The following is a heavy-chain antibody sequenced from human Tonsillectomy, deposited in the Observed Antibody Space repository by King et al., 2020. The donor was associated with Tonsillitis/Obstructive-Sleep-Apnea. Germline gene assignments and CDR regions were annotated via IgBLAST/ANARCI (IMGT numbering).Heavy chain of an antibody. J-gene: IGHJ4*02. V-gene: IGHV2-5*02. CDR3: AHLNVSYSSSSSFDY. CDR1: GFSLSTSGVG. D-gene: IGHD6-6*01. CDR2: IYWDDDK. Sequence: ITLKESGPTLVKPTQTLTLTCTFSGFSLSTSGVGVGWIRQPPGKALEWLALIYWDDDKRYSPSLKSRLTIIKDTSKNQVVLTMTNMDPVDTATYYCAHLNVSYSSSSSFDYWGQGTLVTVSS.